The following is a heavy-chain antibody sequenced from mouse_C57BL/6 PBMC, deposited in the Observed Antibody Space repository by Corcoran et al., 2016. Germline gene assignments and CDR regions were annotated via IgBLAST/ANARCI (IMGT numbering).Heavy chain of an antibody. J-gene: IGHJ1*03. V-gene: IGHV1-80*01. CDR1: GYAFSSYW. Sequence: QVQLQQSGAELVKPGASVKISCKASGYAFSSYWMNWVKQRPGKGLEWIGQIYPGDGDTNYNGKFKGKATLTADKSSSTAYMQLSSLTSEDSAVYFCARLGYYGSSYGWYFEVWGTGTTVTVSS. CDR2: IYPGDGDT. D-gene: IGHD1-1*01. CDR3: ARLGYYGSSYGWYFEV.